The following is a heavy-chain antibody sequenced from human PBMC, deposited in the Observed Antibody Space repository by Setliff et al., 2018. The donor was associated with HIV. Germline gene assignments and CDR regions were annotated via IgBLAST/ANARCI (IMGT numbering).Heavy chain of an antibody. CDR2: IYYSGST. CDR3: ARWGDGYNSYDS. Sequence: PSETLSLTCTVSGGSIISGDHYWSWIRQPPGKGLEWIDYIYYSGSTYYNPSLKSRVIISVDTSKSQFSLNLSSVTAADTAVYYCARWGDGYNSYDSWGQGTLVTVSS. D-gene: IGHD5-12*01. V-gene: IGHV4-30-4*02. CDR1: GGSIISGDHY. J-gene: IGHJ4*02.